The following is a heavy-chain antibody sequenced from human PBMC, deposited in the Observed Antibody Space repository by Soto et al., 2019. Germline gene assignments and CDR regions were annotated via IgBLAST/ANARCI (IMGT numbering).Heavy chain of an antibody. Sequence: ASVKVSCKASGYTFTSYYMHWVRQAPGQGLEWMGIINPSGGSTSYAQKFQGRVTMTRDTSTSTVYMELSSLRSEDTAVYYCARVRPYSSGWWHVGGFDPWGQGTRVTVS. CDR3: ARVRPYSSGWWHVGGFDP. J-gene: IGHJ5*02. CDR1: GYTFTSYY. CDR2: INPSGGST. V-gene: IGHV1-46*01. D-gene: IGHD6-19*01.